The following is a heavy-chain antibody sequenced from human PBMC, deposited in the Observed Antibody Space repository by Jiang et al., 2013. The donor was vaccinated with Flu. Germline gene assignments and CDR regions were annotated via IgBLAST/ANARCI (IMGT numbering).Heavy chain of an antibody. CDR1: GGSISSCY. CDR2: IYTSGST. D-gene: IGHD3-22*01. Sequence: KPSETLSLTCTVSGGSISSCYWSWIRQPAGKGLEWIGRIYTSGSTNYNPSLKSRVTMSVDTSKNQFSLKLSSVTAADTAVYYCASEHYYYDSSGYLNWFDPWGQGTLVTVSS. J-gene: IGHJ5*02. V-gene: IGHV4-4*07. CDR3: ASEHYYYDSSGYLNWFDP.